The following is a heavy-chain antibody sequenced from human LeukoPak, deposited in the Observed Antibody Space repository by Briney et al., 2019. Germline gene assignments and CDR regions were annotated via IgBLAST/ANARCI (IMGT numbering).Heavy chain of an antibody. CDR1: GFTFSSYA. V-gene: IGHV3-64*01. D-gene: IGHD4-17*01. Sequence: GGSLRLSCAASGFTFSSYAMHWVRQAPGKGLEYVSSISTNGGNTYYANTVKGRFTISRDNSKNMLYLQMGSLRAEDMALYYCARDSMTTVTTYTFGDYWGQGTLVTVSS. CDR3: ARDSMTTVTTYTFGDY. J-gene: IGHJ4*02. CDR2: ISTNGGNT.